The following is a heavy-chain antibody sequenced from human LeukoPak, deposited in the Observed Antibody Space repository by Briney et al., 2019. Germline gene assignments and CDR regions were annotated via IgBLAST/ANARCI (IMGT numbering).Heavy chain of an antibody. V-gene: IGHV1-18*04. J-gene: IGHJ4*02. CDR3: AGDDGISSYLSCKTHYYFNY. CDR2: ISHDNGNT. D-gene: IGHD1-14*01. CDR1: GYTFISYE. Sequence: EAAVLVSSRTSGYTFISYEITWVRQDPGQGLLGLGWISHDNGNTNYNPTFQGRVTMTTDTSTNTAYMELRSLTSADTAVYYCAGDDGISSYLSCKTHYYFNYWGQGTVVTVSS.